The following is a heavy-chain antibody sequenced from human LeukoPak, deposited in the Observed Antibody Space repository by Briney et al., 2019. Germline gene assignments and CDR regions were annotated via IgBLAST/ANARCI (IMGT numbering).Heavy chain of an antibody. CDR1: GGSVSSGSYY. V-gene: IGHV4-61*01. D-gene: IGHD3-16*01. CDR2: IYYSGST. CDR3: ARVGLPNYEKFREYFDY. Sequence: SETLSLTCTVSGGSVSSGSYYWSWIRQPPGKGLEWIGYIYYSGSTNYNPSLKSRVTISVDTSKNQFSLKLSSVTAADTAVYYCARVGLPNYEKFREYFDYWGQGTLVTVSS. J-gene: IGHJ4*02.